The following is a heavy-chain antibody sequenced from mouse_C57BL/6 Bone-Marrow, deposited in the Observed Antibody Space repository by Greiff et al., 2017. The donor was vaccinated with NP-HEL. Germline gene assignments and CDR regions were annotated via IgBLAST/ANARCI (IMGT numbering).Heavy chain of an antibody. CDR3: ARWPWYYGSSLDY. D-gene: IGHD1-1*01. CDR1: GYTFTSYW. CDR2: IYPGSGST. J-gene: IGHJ2*01. Sequence: VQLQQPGAELVKPGASVKMSCKASGYTFTSYWITWVKQRPGQGLEWIGDIYPGSGSTNYNEKFKSKATLTVDTSSSTAYMQLSSLTSEDSAVYYCARWPWYYGSSLDYWGQGTTLTVSS. V-gene: IGHV1-55*01.